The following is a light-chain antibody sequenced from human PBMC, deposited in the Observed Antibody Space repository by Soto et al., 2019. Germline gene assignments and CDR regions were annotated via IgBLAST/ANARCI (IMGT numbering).Light chain of an antibody. CDR2: GAS. J-gene: IGKJ1*01. CDR1: HTVTSNY. CDR3: QQYGGSPRT. Sequence: EIVLTQSPDTLSLSPGERATLSCRASHTVTSNYFAWYQQKPGQAPRLLIYGASIRATDIPDRFSGSGSVTDFTLTISRLETDDFAVYYCQQYGGSPRTFGQGTKVDIK. V-gene: IGKV3-20*01.